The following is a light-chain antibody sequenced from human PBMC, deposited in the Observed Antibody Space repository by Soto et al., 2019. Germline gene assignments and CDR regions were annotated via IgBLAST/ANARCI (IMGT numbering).Light chain of an antibody. CDR3: QQYGSSPIT. V-gene: IGKV3-20*01. CDR1: QSISSNY. CDR2: GAS. J-gene: IGKJ5*01. Sequence: EIVLTQSPGTLSLSPGEGATLFCRASQSISSNYLAWYQQKAGQAPRLLIYGASSRATGIPDRVSGSGSGTDCTLTVSRLEPEDFALYYCQQYGSSPITFGQGTRLEIE.